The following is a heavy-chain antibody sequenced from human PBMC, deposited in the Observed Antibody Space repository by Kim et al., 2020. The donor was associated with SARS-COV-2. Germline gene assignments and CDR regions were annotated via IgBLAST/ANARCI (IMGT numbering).Heavy chain of an antibody. V-gene: IGHV3-21*01. CDR2: ISGSTNYI. J-gene: IGHJ6*01. Sequence: GGSLRLSCAASGFAFGSHGMNWVRQAPGKGPEWVSSISGSTNYIYYADSVKGRFAISRDNSKNSLYLQMSSLRAEDTAVYYCARGGNYNWTIFYYYYY. CDR1: GFAFGSHG. CDR3: ARGGNYNWTIFYYYYY. D-gene: IGHD1-20*01.